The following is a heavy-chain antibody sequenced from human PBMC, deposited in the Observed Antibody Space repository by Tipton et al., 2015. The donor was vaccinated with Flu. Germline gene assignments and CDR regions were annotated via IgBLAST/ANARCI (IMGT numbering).Heavy chain of an antibody. D-gene: IGHD3-3*01. CDR2: ISSSGSTI. CDR3: ARDHPPSITVLGEITDYFGMDV. CDR1: GITLSTFA. Sequence: SLRLSCATSGITLSTFAMSWVRQAPGKGLEWVSHISSSGSTINYADSVKGRFTISRDNAKNSLYLQMNSLRAEDTAVYYCARDHPPSITVLGEITDYFGMDVWGQGTTVTVSS. J-gene: IGHJ6*02. V-gene: IGHV3-11*01.